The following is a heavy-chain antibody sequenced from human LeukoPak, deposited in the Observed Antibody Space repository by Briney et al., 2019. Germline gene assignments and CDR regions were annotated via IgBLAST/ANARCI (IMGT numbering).Heavy chain of an antibody. CDR2: FDPEDGET. J-gene: IGHJ4*02. CDR1: GYTLTELS. CDR3: ATENPLSGSSYFDY. Sequence: VASVMVSCKVSGYTLTELSMHWVRQAPGKGLEWMGGFDPEDGETIYAQKFQGRVTMTEDTSTDTAYMELSSLRSEDTAVYYCATENPLSGSSYFDYWGQGTLVTVSS. D-gene: IGHD1-26*01. V-gene: IGHV1-24*01.